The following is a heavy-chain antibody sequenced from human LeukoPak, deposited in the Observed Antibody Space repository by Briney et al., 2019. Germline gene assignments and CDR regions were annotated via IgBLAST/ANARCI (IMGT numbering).Heavy chain of an antibody. D-gene: IGHD1-14*01. CDR3: AYRNNFES. V-gene: IGHV3-7*05. Sequence: PGGSLRLPCATSGFSLSGHWMKWVRQPPGKGLEWVANIKADGGEKYYVDSVKGRFTISRDDAKRTVDLQMDNMRAEDTAIYYCAYRNNFESWGQGALVTVSS. CDR1: GFSLSGHW. J-gene: IGHJ5*01. CDR2: IKADGGEK.